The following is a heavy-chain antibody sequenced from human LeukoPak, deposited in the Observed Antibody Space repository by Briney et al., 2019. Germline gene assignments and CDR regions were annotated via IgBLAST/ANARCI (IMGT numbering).Heavy chain of an antibody. CDR3: VRSRYDVVYFDY. V-gene: IGHV3-74*01. CDR2: INSDGSST. Sequence: GGSLRLSCAASGFTFSSYWMHWVRQAPGKGLVWVSRINSDGSSTSYADSVKGRFTISRDNAKNSLYLQINSLRAEDTAVYYCVRSRYDVVYFDYWGQGTLDTVSS. J-gene: IGHJ4*02. D-gene: IGHD3-3*01. CDR1: GFTFSSYW.